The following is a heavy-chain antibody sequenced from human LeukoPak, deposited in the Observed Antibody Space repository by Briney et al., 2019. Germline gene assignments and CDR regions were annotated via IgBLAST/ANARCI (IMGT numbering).Heavy chain of an antibody. CDR1: GFTFSSYS. D-gene: IGHD2-15*01. J-gene: IGHJ5*02. Sequence: GGSLRLSCAASGFTFSSYSMNWGRQAPGKGLEWVSSISSSSSYIYYADSVKGRFTISRDNAKNSLYLQMNSLRAEDTAVYYCAKCSGGNCYHSDDHWGQGTLVTVSP. CDR3: AKCSGGNCYHSDDH. CDR2: ISSSSSYI. V-gene: IGHV3-21*01.